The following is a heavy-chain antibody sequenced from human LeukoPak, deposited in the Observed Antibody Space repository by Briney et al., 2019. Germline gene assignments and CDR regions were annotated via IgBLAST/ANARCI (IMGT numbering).Heavy chain of an antibody. CDR1: GFTFSDHY. V-gene: IGHV3-7*01. J-gene: IGHJ4*02. CDR2: IKQDGSQK. Sequence: GGSLRLSCAASGFTFSDHYMDWVRQAPGKGLEWVANIKQDGSQKHYVDSVKGRFTISRDNSKNLLYLQMNSLGAEDTAVYYCVRGGYSSFDYWGQGTLVTVSS. D-gene: IGHD3-10*01. CDR3: VRGGYSSFDY.